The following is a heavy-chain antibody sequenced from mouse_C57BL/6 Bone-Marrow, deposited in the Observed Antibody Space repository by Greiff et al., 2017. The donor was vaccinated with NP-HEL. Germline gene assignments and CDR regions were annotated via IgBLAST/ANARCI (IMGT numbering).Heavy chain of an antibody. CDR1: GYAFSSSW. CDR2: IYPGDGDT. D-gene: IGHD3-2*02. J-gene: IGHJ4*01. Sequence: QVQLQQSGPELVKPGASVKISCKASGYAFSSSWMNWVKQRPGKGLEWIGRIYPGDGDTNYNGKFKGKATLTADKSSSTAYMQLSSLTSEDSAVYFCASLDSSGPPYAMDYWGQGTSVTVSS. V-gene: IGHV1-82*01. CDR3: ASLDSSGPPYAMDY.